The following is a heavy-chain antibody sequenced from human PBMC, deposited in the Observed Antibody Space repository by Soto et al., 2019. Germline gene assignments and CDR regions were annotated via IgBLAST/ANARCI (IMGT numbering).Heavy chain of an antibody. CDR2: LEYSGSA. Sequence: QMQLQESGPGLVQASQTLSLTCSVTGGSVNGGRYYWTWLRQVPGKGLEWLGNLEYSGSASYNPSLKRRLTKTEDSSDNRVALILTAVTAADTAFYYCVRVRSGYNSGRARQFYYWGQGNLVPGSS. CDR3: VRVRSGYNSGRARQFYY. D-gene: IGHD2-15*01. CDR1: GGSVNGGRYY. V-gene: IGHV4-31*03. J-gene: IGHJ4*02.